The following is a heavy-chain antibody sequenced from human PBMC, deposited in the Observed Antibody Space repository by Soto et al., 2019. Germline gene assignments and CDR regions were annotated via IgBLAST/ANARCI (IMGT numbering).Heavy chain of an antibody. D-gene: IGHD6-25*01. CDR2: MYYSGTT. V-gene: IGHV4-39*01. Sequence: PSETLCLTCTVPEGSIGGSDFCWGLLSQTPGKGLEFIGSMYYSGTTYYNPSLKCRVTISVDTSKNQFTLKLISVTAADTAVYYCAVVDSTGNWFDPWGEGALVTVSS. CDR1: EGSIGGSDFC. J-gene: IGHJ5*02. CDR3: AVVDSTGNWFDP.